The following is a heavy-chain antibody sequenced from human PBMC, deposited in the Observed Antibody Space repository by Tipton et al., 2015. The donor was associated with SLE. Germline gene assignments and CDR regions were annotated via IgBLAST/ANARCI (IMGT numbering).Heavy chain of an antibody. CDR1: GYAFSTYY. CDR3: ARDPPSDWNYNYHYRLDL. V-gene: IGHV1-8*01. J-gene: IGHJ6*02. D-gene: IGHD1-1*01. Sequence: QVQLVQSGPEVKKPGASVKVSCKASGYAFSTYYIYWVRQAAGQGLEWMGWMSPNSGDTGYAQKFQGRVTITRDTSISTAYMELSSLRSDDTATYYCARDPPSDWNYNYHYRLDLWGQGTTVTVSS. CDR2: MSPNSGDT.